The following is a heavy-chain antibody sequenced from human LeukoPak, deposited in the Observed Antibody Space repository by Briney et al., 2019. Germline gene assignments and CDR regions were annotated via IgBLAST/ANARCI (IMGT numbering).Heavy chain of an antibody. V-gene: IGHV3-23*01. CDR3: AKWLRVATTYFDY. CDR1: GFTFSSYA. J-gene: IGHJ4*02. CDR2: INGGGGST. Sequence: GGSLRLSCAASGFTFSSYAMSWVRQAPGKGLDWVSSINGGGGSTYYADSVKGRFTISRDNSKNTLYLQMNSLGAEDTAVYYCAKWLRVATTYFDYWGQGTLVTVSS. D-gene: IGHD5-24*01.